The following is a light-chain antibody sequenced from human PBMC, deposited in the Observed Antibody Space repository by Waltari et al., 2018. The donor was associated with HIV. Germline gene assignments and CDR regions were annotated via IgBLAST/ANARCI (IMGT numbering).Light chain of an antibody. CDR1: ISDICSYNL. CDR3: CSYAGGRVFVL. J-gene: IGLJ2*01. Sequence: QSALTQPASVSGSPGQSITISCTGTISDICSYNLFSWYQQYPGRAPKLIIYEVSKRPSGVSDRFSGSKSGNRASLTVAGLKVEDEADYYCCSYAGGRVFVLFGGGTRLTV. CDR2: EVS. V-gene: IGLV2-23*02.